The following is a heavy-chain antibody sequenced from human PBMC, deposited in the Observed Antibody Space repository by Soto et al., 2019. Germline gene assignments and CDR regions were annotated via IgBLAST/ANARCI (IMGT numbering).Heavy chain of an antibody. CDR1: GYTFTGYY. V-gene: IGHV1-2*04. CDR2: INPNSGGT. J-gene: IGHJ5*02. D-gene: IGHD2-2*01. CDR3: AREYCSSTSCYNWFDL. Sequence: ASVKVSCKASGYTFTGYYMHWERHAPGQGLEWMGWINPNSGGTKYAQKFQGWVTMTRDTSISRAYMELSRLRSYDTAVYYCAREYCSSTSCYNWFDLWGQGTLVTYPQ.